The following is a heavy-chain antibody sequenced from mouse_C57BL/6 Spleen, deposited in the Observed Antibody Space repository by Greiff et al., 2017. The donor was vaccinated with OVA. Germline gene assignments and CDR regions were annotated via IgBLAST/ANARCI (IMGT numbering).Heavy chain of an antibody. Sequence: QVQLQQPGAELVRPGTSVKLSCKASGYTFTSYWMHWVKQRPGQGLEWIGVIDPSDSYTNYNQKFKGKATLTVDTSASTAYMQLSSLTSEDSAVYYCARGVYDDYLYYFDYWGQGTTLTVSS. CDR1: GYTFTSYW. D-gene: IGHD2-4*01. V-gene: IGHV1-59*01. CDR3: ARGVYDDYLYYFDY. J-gene: IGHJ2*01. CDR2: IDPSDSYT.